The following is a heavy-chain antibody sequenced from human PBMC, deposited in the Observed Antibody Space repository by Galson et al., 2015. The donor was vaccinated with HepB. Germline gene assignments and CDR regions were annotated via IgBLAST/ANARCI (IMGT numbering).Heavy chain of an antibody. V-gene: IGHV3-23*01. CDR2: ITGGGDDT. CDR1: GFTFRNYA. D-gene: IGHD6-6*01. CDR3: AKGSPSGRPYYFDY. J-gene: IGHJ4*02. Sequence: SLRLSCAASGFTFRNYAMSWVRQAPGKGLEWVSAITGGGDDTYHADTVKGRFTVSRDNSKNTLYLQMFSLRAEDTAVYYCAKGSPSGRPYYFDYWGQGTLVTVSS.